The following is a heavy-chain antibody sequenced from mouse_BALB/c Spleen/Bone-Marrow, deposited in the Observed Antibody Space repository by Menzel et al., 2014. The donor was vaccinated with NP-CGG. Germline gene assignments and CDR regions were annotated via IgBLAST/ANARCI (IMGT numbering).Heavy chain of an antibody. CDR3: ARSPY. CDR1: GYTFNSYW. CDR2: ILPGSGIT. J-gene: IGHJ3*01. Sequence: LVESGAELMKPGASVKISRKATGYTFNSYWIDWVKQRPGHGLEWIGEILPGSGITNYNEKFKVKATFNADTSSNTAYMQLSSLTSEDSTVYYCARSPYWGQGTLVTVSA. V-gene: IGHV1-9*01.